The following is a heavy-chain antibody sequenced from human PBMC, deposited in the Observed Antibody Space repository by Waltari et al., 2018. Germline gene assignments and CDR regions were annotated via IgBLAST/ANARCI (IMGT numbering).Heavy chain of an antibody. CDR3: ARTRYSSSSPLDY. CDR2: INHSGST. CDR1: GGSFLGYY. D-gene: IGHD6-6*01. J-gene: IGHJ4*02. Sequence: QVQLQQWGAGLLKPSEPLSLTCAVYGGSFLGYYWSLIRQPPGKGLEWIGEINHSGSTNYNPSLKSRVTISVDTSKNQFSLKLSSVTAADTAVYYCARTRYSSSSPLDYWGQGTLVTVSS. V-gene: IGHV4-34*01.